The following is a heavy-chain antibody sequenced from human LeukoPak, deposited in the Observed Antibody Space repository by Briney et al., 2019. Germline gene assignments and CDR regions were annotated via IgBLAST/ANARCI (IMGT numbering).Heavy chain of an antibody. J-gene: IGHJ4*02. V-gene: IGHV3-48*03. CDR3: AGGLWYASGSDY. CDR2: ISSSGTTI. CDR1: RFTFNGYE. D-gene: IGHD3-10*01. Sequence: GGSLRLSCAASRFTFNGYEMNWVRQAPGRGLEWVSYISSSGTTIYYADSVKGRFTISRDNAKNSLYLQMNSLRAEDTAVYYCAGGLWYASGSDYWGQGTLVTVSS.